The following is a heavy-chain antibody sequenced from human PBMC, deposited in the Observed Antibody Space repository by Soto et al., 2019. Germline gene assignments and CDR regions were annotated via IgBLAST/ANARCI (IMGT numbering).Heavy chain of an antibody. CDR1: GVSFSANP. Sequence: ASVKVSCKASGVSFSANPIRWVRQAPGQGLEWMGGTGSGTGPGNHAQKFQGRLTVTADKSTSTVYMELTNLSSEDTAVYYCARRDSGGFYRFFDSWGQGTLVTVSS. CDR3: ARRDSGGFYRFFDS. CDR2: TGSGTGPG. J-gene: IGHJ5*01. V-gene: IGHV1-69*06. D-gene: IGHD2-15*01.